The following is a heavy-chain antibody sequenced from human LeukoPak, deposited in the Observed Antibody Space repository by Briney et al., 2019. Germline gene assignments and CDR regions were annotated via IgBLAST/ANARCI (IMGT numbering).Heavy chain of an antibody. Sequence: ASVKLSCKASRYTFTGYYMHWVRQAPGQGLEWIGWINPNSGGTNYAQKCQGRDTMTSDTSITTACMEMSRLRSDEAAVYYCAKGGPVMTATSYDRWGEGTLVTVSS. V-gene: IGHV1-2*02. D-gene: IGHD2-21*02. CDR3: AKGGPVMTATSYDR. J-gene: IGHJ4*02. CDR1: RYTFTGYY. CDR2: INPNSGGT.